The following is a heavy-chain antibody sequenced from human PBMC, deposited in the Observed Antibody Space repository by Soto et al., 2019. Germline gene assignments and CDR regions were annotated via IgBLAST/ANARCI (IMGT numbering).Heavy chain of an antibody. Sequence: SETLSLTCTVSGGSISSYYWSWIRQPPGKGLEWIGYIYYSGSTNYNPSLKSRVTISVDTSKNQFSLKLSSVTAADTAVYYCARGIGSIDYWGQGTLVTVSS. D-gene: IGHD2-15*01. J-gene: IGHJ4*02. V-gene: IGHV4-59*01. CDR2: IYYSGST. CDR1: GGSISSYY. CDR3: ARGIGSIDY.